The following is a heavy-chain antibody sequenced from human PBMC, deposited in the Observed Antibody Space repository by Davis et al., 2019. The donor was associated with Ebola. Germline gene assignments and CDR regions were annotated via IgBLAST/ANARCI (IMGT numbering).Heavy chain of an antibody. Sequence: AASVKVSCKASGGTFSSYGISWVRQAPGQGLEWMGWISAYNGNTNYAQKLQGRVTMTTDTSTSTAYMELRSLRSDDTAVYYCARGITMVRENNWFDPWGQGTLVTVSS. CDR2: ISAYNGNT. V-gene: IGHV1-18*01. CDR3: ARGITMVRENNWFDP. D-gene: IGHD3-10*01. J-gene: IGHJ5*02. CDR1: GGTFSSYG.